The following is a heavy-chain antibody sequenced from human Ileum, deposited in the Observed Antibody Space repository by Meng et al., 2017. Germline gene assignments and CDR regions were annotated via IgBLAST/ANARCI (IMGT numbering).Heavy chain of an antibody. CDR1: GDCVLISCCY. CDR2: VYYNGVT. V-gene: IGHV4-61*01. CDR3: TRERSWSDFGYFDD. Sequence: QVQLHDSGSGRVRLSEALSLPCTVSGDCVLISCCYWSWIRQSSGKGMEWIGYVYYNGVTNYNPSLRSRITTAIDTSKNQFSLKLSSVTAADTALYYGTRERSWSDFGYFDDWGRGTLVTVSS. J-gene: IGHJ4*02. D-gene: IGHD1-26*01.